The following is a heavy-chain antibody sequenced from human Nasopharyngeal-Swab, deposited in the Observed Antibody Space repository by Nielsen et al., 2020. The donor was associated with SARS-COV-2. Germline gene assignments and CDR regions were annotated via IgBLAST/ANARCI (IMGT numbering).Heavy chain of an antibody. J-gene: IGHJ4*02. V-gene: IGHV3-43*01. CDR2: ISWDGGST. CDR1: GFTFDDYT. CDR3: AMIGGSVIDY. D-gene: IGHD2-15*01. Sequence: RGSLRLSCAASGFTFDDYTMHWVRQAPGKGLEWVSLISWDGGSTYYADSVKGRFTISRDNSKNSLYLQMNSLRTEDTALYYCAMIGGSVIDYWGQGTLVTVSS.